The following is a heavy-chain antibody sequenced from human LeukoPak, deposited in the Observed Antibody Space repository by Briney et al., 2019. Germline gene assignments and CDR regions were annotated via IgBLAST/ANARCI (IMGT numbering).Heavy chain of an antibody. Sequence: GGSQRLSCAASGFTFSRYAVTRVRQAPGKGLEWVSSISNSDGSTYYADSVRGRFTISRDNSKNTLYLQMNSLRAEDTAVYYCVAPASSSTVYYFDYWGQGTLVTVSS. D-gene: IGHD6-6*01. J-gene: IGHJ4*02. CDR3: VAPASSSTVYYFDY. V-gene: IGHV3-23*01. CDR1: GFTFSRYA. CDR2: ISNSDGST.